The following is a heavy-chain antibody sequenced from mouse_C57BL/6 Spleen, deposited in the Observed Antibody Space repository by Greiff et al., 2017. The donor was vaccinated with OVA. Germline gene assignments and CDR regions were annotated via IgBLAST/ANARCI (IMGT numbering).Heavy chain of an antibody. D-gene: IGHD2-4*01. CDR2: INPNNGGT. J-gene: IGHJ1*03. CDR3: ARNYYDYDWYFDV. V-gene: IGHV1-18*01. CDR1: GYTFTDYN. Sequence: EVQLQESGPELVKPGASVKIPCKASGYTFTDYNMDWVKQSHGKSLEWIGDINPNNGGTIYNQKFKGKATLTVDKSSSTAYMELRSLTSEDTAVYYCARNYYDYDWYFDVWGTGTTVTVSS.